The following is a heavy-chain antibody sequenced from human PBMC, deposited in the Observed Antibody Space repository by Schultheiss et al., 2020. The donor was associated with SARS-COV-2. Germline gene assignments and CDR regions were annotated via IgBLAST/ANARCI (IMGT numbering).Heavy chain of an antibody. CDR1: GYTFTGYY. V-gene: IGHV1-2*04. D-gene: IGHD5-18*01. CDR2: INPNSGGT. CDR3: ARGRVQLWLLAN. Sequence: ASVKVSCKASGYTFTGYYMHWVRQAPGQGLEWMGWINPNSGGTNYAQKFQGWVTMTRDTSISTAYMELSRLRSEDTAVYYCARGRVQLWLLANWGQGTLVTVSS. J-gene: IGHJ4*02.